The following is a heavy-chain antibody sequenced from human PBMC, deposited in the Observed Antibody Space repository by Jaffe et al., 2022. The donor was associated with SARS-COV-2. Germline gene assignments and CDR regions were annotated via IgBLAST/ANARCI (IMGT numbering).Heavy chain of an antibody. J-gene: IGHJ2*01. D-gene: IGHD1-26*01. Sequence: EVQLLESGGGLVQPGGSLRLSCAASGFTFSSYAMSWVRQAPGKGLEWVSAISGSGGSTYYADSVKGRFTISRDNSKNTLYLQMNSLRAEDTAVYYCANNPGDSGSYGWYFDLWGRGTLVTVSS. CDR3: ANNPGDSGSYGWYFDL. CDR2: ISGSGGST. CDR1: GFTFSSYA. V-gene: IGHV3-23*01.